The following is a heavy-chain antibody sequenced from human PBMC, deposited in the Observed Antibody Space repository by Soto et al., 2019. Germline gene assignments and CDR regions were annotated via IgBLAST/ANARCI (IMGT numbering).Heavy chain of an antibody. CDR2: MNPNSGNT. J-gene: IGHJ5*02. D-gene: IGHD3-3*01. V-gene: IGHV1-8*01. Sequence: ASVKVSCKASGYTFTSYDINWVRQATGQGLEWMGWMNPNSGNTGYAQKFQGRVTMTRNTSISTAYMELSSLRSEDTAVYYCARGLGQPITICGVVPSYNWFDPWGQGTLVTVSS. CDR1: GYTFTSYD. CDR3: ARGLGQPITICGVVPSYNWFDP.